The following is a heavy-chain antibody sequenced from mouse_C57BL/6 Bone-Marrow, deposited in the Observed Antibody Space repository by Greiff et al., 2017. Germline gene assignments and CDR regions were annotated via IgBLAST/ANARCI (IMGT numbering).Heavy chain of an antibody. Sequence: EVMLVESGGDLVKPGGSLKLSCAASGFTFSSSGMSWVRQTPDTRLEWVATISSGGSYTYYPDSVKGRFTISRDNAKNTLYLQMSSLKSEDTAMYYGARLWDGYAMDYWGQGTSVTVSS. CDR2: ISSGGSYT. V-gene: IGHV5-6*01. CDR3: ARLWDGYAMDY. D-gene: IGHD4-1*01. J-gene: IGHJ4*01. CDR1: GFTFSSSG.